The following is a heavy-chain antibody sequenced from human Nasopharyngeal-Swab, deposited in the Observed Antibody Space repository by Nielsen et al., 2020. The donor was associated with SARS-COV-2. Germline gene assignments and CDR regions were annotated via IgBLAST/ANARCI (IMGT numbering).Heavy chain of an antibody. CDR3: ARDRRAQSGRGFGEPWNYYGMDV. V-gene: IGHV3-23*01. J-gene: IGHJ6*02. D-gene: IGHD3-10*01. CDR1: GFTFSSYA. Sequence: GGSLRLSCAASGFTFSSYAMSWVRQAPGKGLEWVSAISGSGGSTYYADSVKGRFTISRDNSKNTLYLQMNSLRAEDTAVYYCARDRRAQSGRGFGEPWNYYGMDVWGQGTTVTVSS. CDR2: ISGSGGST.